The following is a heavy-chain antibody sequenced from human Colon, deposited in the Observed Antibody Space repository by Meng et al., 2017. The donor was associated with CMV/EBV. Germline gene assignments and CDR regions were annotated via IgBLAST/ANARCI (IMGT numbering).Heavy chain of an antibody. CDR2: IRNDRSYE. Sequence: QVELVESGGGVVRPGGSLRLSCAASGFTFSSYCMHWVRQAPGKGLEWVTFIRNDRSYEYYADSVQGRFTVSRDNSKNTMYLQMNSLGGDDTAVYYCAKVADYADFVMEYWGQGTLVTVSS. CDR3: AKVADYADFVMEY. CDR1: GFTFSSYC. V-gene: IGHV3-30*02. D-gene: IGHD4-17*01. J-gene: IGHJ4*02.